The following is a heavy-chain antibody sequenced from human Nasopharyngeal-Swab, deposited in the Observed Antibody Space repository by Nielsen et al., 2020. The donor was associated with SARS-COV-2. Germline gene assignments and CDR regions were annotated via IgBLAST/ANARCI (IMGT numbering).Heavy chain of an antibody. CDR1: GYTFTGYY. J-gene: IGHJ6*02. CDR2: INPNSGGT. V-gene: IGHV1-2*04. CDR3: AKRYYDGSYGMDV. Sequence: ASVKVSCKASGYTFTGYYMHWVRQAPGQGLEWMGWINPNSGGTNYAQKFQGWVTMTRDTSISTAYMELSRLRSDDTAVYYCAKRYYDGSYGMDVWGQGTTVTVSS. D-gene: IGHD3-22*01.